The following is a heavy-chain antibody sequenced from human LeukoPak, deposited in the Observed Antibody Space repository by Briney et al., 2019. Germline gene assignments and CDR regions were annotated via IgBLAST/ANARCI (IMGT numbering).Heavy chain of an antibody. V-gene: IGHV3-43*02. D-gene: IGHD3-3*01. J-gene: IGHJ4*02. CDR2: ISGDGGST. Sequence: GGSLRLSCAASGFTVDDYAMHWVRQAPGKGLEWVSLISGDGGSTYYADSVKGRFTISRDNSKNSLYLQMNSLRTDDTALYYCAKEQERFLEWLSFDYWGQGTLVTVPS. CDR1: GFTVDDYA. CDR3: AKEQERFLEWLSFDY.